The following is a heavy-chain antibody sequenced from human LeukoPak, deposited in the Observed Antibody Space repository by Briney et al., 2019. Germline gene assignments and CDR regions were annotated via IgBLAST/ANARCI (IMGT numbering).Heavy chain of an antibody. D-gene: IGHD5-12*01. Sequence: GESLKISCMGSGYSFTKHWIAWVRQMPGKGLEWMGIIYPGDSDTRYSPSFQGQVTISADKSISTAYLQWRTLKASDTAMYYCAREYSGYDSHFDYWGQGTLVTVSA. CDR2: IYPGDSDT. V-gene: IGHV5-51*01. J-gene: IGHJ4*02. CDR1: GYSFTKHW. CDR3: AREYSGYDSHFDY.